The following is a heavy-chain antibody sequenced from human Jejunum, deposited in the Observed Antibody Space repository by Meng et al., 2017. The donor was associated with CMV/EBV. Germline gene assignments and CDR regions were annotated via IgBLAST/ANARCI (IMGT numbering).Heavy chain of an antibody. CDR2: IGRDRSGT. D-gene: IGHD2-15*01. Sequence: EFTLSSYWMSWVRQAPGKGLEWLAKIGRDRSGTDYVDSLEGRFTISRDNAKNSMYLQMNSLRAEDTAVYYCARYYCESGSCFIDYWGHGTLVTVSS. CDR1: EFTLSSYW. V-gene: IGHV3-7*01. J-gene: IGHJ4*01. CDR3: ARYYCESGSCFIDY.